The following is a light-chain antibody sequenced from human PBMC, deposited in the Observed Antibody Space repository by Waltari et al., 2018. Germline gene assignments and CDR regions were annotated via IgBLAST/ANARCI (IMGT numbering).Light chain of an antibody. CDR3: SSFAGSNTVT. J-gene: IGLJ2*01. CDR2: EVS. V-gene: IGLV2-8*01. Sequence: QSALTQPPSASGSPGQAVTISCTGTSSAVGGYNYVSVYQQYPGKAPTLIVYEVSKRPSGVPDRFSGSKSGNTASLTVSGLQAEDDADYYCSSFAGSNTVTFGGGTKLTVL. CDR1: SSAVGGYNY.